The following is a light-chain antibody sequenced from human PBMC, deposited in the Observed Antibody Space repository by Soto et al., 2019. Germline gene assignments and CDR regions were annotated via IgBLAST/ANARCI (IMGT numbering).Light chain of an antibody. CDR3: QQYGNSPLT. V-gene: IGKV3-20*01. CDR1: QSVRSTY. Sequence: EIVLTQSPGTLSLSPGDRATLSCRASQSVRSTYLAWYQQKPGQAPRLLIYGASSRATSIPDRFSGSGSGTDFTLTISRLEPEDFAVYYCQQYGNSPLTFGG. J-gene: IGKJ4*01. CDR2: GAS.